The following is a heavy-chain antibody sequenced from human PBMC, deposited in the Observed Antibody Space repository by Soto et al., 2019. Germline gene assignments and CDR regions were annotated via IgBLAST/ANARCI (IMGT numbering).Heavy chain of an antibody. Sequence: SETLSLTCTVSGGSISSSSYYWGWIRQPPGKGLEWIGSIYYSGSTYYNPSLKSRVTISVDTSKNQFSLKLSSVTAADTAVYYCARPSGSYLYYFDYWGQGALVT. J-gene: IGHJ4*02. CDR1: GGSISSSSYY. CDR2: IYYSGST. V-gene: IGHV4-39*01. CDR3: ARPSGSYLYYFDY. D-gene: IGHD1-26*01.